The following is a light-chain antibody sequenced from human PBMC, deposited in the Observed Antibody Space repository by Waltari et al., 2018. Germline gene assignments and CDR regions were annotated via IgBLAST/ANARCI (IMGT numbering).Light chain of an antibody. CDR2: RSD. J-gene: IGLJ3*02. CDR3: AAWDDSLNAWI. CDR1: SSNIGRNS. V-gene: IGLV1-44*01. Sequence: QSLLTQPPSISGAPGQRVTISCSGGSSNIGRNSVNWYEQVPGTAPKLLIFRSDQRPSGVCDRFSGSKSGTSASLTITGLLSADEADYICAAWDDSLNAWIFGGGTRLTVL.